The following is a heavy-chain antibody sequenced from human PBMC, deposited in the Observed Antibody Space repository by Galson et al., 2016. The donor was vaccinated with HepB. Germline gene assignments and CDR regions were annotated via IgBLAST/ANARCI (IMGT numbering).Heavy chain of an antibody. Sequence: SLRLSCAASGFTFTFYAMTWVRQAPGKGLEWLSSIAGIGGGIYYADSVKGRFALSRDNSKHTLYLEMNNLRAEDTAVYYCAKYSGWGTRNFDYWGQGTLVTVSS. CDR1: GFTFTFYA. CDR3: AKYSGWGTRNFDY. CDR2: IAGIGGGI. V-gene: IGHV3-23*01. D-gene: IGHD3-10*01. J-gene: IGHJ4*01.